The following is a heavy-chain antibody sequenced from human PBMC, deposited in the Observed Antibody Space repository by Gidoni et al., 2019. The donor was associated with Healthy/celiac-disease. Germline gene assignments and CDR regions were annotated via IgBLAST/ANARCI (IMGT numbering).Heavy chain of an antibody. Sequence: QVQLVQSGAEVKKPGASVKVSCKASGYTFTGYSMHWVRQAPGQGLEWMGRINPNSGGTNYAQKFQGRVTMTRDTSISTAYMELSRLRSDDTAVYYCARDRLTMVRGGRAFFDYWGQGTLVTVSS. CDR3: ARDRLTMVRGGRAFFDY. V-gene: IGHV1-2*06. D-gene: IGHD3-10*01. CDR1: GYTFTGYS. CDR2: INPNSGGT. J-gene: IGHJ4*02.